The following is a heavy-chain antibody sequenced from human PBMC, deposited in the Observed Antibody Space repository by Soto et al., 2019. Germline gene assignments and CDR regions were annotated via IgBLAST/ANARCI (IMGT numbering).Heavy chain of an antibody. V-gene: IGHV4-61*01. D-gene: IGHD6-13*01. CDR1: GGSVSSGSYY. J-gene: IGHJ4*02. Sequence: SETLSLTCTVSGGSVSSGSYYWSWIRQPPGKGLEWIGYIYYSGSTNYNPSLKSRVTISVDTSKNQFSLKLSSVTAADTAVYYCAKDKSGFISSWLYWSQGTLVTVSS. CDR2: IYYSGST. CDR3: AKDKSGFISSWLY.